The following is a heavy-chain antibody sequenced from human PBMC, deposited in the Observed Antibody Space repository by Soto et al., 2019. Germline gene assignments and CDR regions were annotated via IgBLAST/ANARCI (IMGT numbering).Heavy chain of an antibody. J-gene: IGHJ4*02. D-gene: IGHD3-10*01. CDR2: IYYSGST. Sequence: QVQLQESGPGLVKPSETLSLTCTVSGGSVSSGSYYWSWIRQPPGKGLEWIGYIYYSGSTNYNPSLKSRVTISVETSKKQFSLKLSAVTAADTAVYYCARVNYYGSGSYSKPLDYWGQGTLVTVSS. CDR1: GGSVSSGSYY. CDR3: ARVNYYGSGSYSKPLDY. V-gene: IGHV4-61*01.